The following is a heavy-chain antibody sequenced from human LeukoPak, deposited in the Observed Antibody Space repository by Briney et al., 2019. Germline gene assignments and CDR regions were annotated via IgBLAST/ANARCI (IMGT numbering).Heavy chain of an antibody. CDR1: GFTVSSNY. CDR2: IYSGGST. CDR3: ARDLSSPISYGDPEDYYYYGMDV. V-gene: IGHV3-66*01. Sequence: GGSLRLSCAASGFTVSSNYMSWVRQAPGKGLEWVSVIYSGGSTYYADSVKGRFTISRDNSKNTLYLQMNSLRAEDTAVYYGARDLSSPISYGDPEDYYYYGMDVWGQGTTVTVSS. D-gene: IGHD4-17*01. J-gene: IGHJ6*02.